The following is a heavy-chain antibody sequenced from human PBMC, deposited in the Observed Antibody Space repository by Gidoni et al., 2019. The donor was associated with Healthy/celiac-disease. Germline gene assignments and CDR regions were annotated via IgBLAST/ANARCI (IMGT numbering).Heavy chain of an antibody. CDR3: AKARGYSGYGGVAY. V-gene: IGHV3-30*18. D-gene: IGHD5-12*01. Sequence: QVQLVESGGGVVQPGRSLRLSCAASGFTFSSYGMHWVRQAPGKGLEWVALISFDGSNTFYADSVKGRFTISRHNSKNTLFLQMNSLRAEDTAVYYCAKARGYSGYGGVAYWGQGTLVTVSS. J-gene: IGHJ4*02. CDR1: GFTFSSYG. CDR2: ISFDGSNT.